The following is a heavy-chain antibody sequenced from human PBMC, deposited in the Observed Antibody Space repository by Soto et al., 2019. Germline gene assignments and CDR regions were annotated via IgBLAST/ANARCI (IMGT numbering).Heavy chain of an antibody. D-gene: IGHD6-19*01. J-gene: IGHJ4*02. CDR1: GFTFSSYA. Sequence: VGSLRLSCAASGFTFSSYAMHWVRQAPGKGLERVAVISYDGSNKYFADSGKGRFTISRDNSKNTLYLQMNSLRGEDTAVYYCARGPSSLTRFDYWGQGTLVTVSS. CDR3: ARGPSSLTRFDY. V-gene: IGHV3-30-3*01. CDR2: ISYDGSNK.